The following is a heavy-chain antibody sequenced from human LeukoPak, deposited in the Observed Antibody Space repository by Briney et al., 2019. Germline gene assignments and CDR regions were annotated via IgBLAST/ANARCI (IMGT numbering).Heavy chain of an antibody. V-gene: IGHV4-34*01. D-gene: IGHD3-16*01. J-gene: IGHJ3*02. Sequence: SETLSLTCAVYGGSFSGYYWSWIRQPPGKGLEWIGEINHGGSTNYNPSLKSRVTISVDTSKNQFSLKLSSVTAADTAVYYCARVGALDAFDIWGQGTMVTVSS. CDR2: INHGGST. CDR1: GGSFSGYY. CDR3: ARVGALDAFDI.